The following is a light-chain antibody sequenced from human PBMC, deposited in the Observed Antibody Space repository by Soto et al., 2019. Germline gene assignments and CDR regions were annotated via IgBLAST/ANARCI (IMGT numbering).Light chain of an antibody. J-gene: IGKJ2*01. CDR1: QSVSSSY. CDR2: GAS. V-gene: IGKV3-20*01. CDR3: QQYGSSPYT. Sequence: EIVLTQSPGTLSLSPGERATLSCRASQSVSSSYLAWYQQKPGQATRLLIYGASSRATGIPDRFSGSGSGKDFTLTISRLEPEDFAVYYCQQYGSSPYTFGQGTKLEIK.